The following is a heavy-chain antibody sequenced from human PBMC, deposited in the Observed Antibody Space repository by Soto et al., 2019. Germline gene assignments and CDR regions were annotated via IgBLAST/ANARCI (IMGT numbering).Heavy chain of an antibody. CDR2: IYSSGST. J-gene: IGHJ4*02. CDR3: ATSRGKSLGDSVFDY. Sequence: RKTPGKGLEWIGYIYSSGSTNYSPSLKSRVTISVDTSNNQISLNLTSVTAADTAVYYCATSRGKSLGDSVFDYGCLVTLVTVSS. D-gene: IGHD2-21*02. V-gene: IGHV4-59*03.